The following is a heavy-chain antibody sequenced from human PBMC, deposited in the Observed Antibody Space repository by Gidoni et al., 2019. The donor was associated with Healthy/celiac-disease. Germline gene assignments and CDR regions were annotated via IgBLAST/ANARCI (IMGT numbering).Heavy chain of an antibody. CDR1: GYSFTSYW. V-gene: IGHV5-10-1*03. CDR2: IDPSDSYT. Sequence: EVQLVQSGAEVKKPGESLRISCKGSGYSFTSYWISWVRQMPGKGREWMGRIDPSDSYTNYSPYFQGHVTISADKSISTAYLQWSSLKASDTAMYYCARQPRVVAADFAGWFDPWGQGTLVTVSS. D-gene: IGHD2-15*01. CDR3: ARQPRVVAADFAGWFDP. J-gene: IGHJ5*02.